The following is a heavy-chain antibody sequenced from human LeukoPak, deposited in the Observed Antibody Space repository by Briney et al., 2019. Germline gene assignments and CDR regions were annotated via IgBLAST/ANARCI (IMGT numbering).Heavy chain of an antibody. CDR2: ISGSSGST. Sequence: QAGGSLRLSCAASGFTFSSYAMSWVRQAPGKGLEWVSGISGSSGSTYYADSVKGRFTISRDNSKNTPHLQMNSLRAEDTAVYYCAKGVSSWYLDYWGQGTLVTVSS. D-gene: IGHD6-13*01. CDR1: GFTFSSYA. J-gene: IGHJ4*02. CDR3: AKGVSSWYLDY. V-gene: IGHV3-23*01.